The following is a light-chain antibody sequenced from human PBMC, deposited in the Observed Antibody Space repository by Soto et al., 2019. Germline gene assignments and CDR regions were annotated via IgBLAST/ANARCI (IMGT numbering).Light chain of an antibody. CDR2: GAF. J-gene: IGKJ1*01. V-gene: IGKV3-15*01. CDR1: QSVSSN. Sequence: EIVMTQSPATLSVSPGERATLSCRASQSVSSNLAWYQQKPGQAPRLLIYGAFTRATGVPARFIGSGSGTEFTLTISSLQSEDFAVYYCHQYYNWPPWTFGQGTKVEIK. CDR3: HQYYNWPPWT.